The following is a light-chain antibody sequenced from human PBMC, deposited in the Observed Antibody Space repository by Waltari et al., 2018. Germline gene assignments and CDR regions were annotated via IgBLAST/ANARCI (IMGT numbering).Light chain of an antibody. CDR1: QSLMHSNGYNY. J-gene: IGKJ2*01. Sequence: DIVMTQSPLSLLVTPGAPASISCRSSQSLMHSNGYNYLDWYLQKPGQSPQLLIYLGSNRASGVPYRFSGSGSGTDFTLKISRVEAEDVGVYYCMQALKTPTTFGQGTKLEIK. CDR3: MQALKTPTT. V-gene: IGKV2-28*01. CDR2: LGS.